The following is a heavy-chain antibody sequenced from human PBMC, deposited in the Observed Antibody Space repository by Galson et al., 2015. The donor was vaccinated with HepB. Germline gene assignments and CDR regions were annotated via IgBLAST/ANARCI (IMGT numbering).Heavy chain of an antibody. D-gene: IGHD5-24*01. CDR1: GFTFSSYS. CDR2: ISSSSSYI. Sequence: SLRLSCAASGFTFSSYSMNWVRQAPGKGLEWVSSISSSSSYIYYADSVKGRFTISRDNAKNSLYLQMNSLRAEDTAVYYCARDKTQWLQFPGYWGQGTLVTVSS. V-gene: IGHV3-21*01. J-gene: IGHJ4*02. CDR3: ARDKTQWLQFPGY.